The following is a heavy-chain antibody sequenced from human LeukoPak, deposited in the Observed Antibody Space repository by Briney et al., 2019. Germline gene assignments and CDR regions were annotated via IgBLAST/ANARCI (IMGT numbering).Heavy chain of an antibody. CDR2: INHSGST. Sequence: PSETLSLTCGVNDGSLNGYYWRWIRHWGLEWIGEINHSGSTNYNPSLKSRVTMSVDTSKNQFSLKLSSVTAADTAVYYCARQRAARPKGVWNWFDPWGQGTLVTVSS. CDR3: ARQRAARPKGVWNWFDP. D-gene: IGHD6-6*01. J-gene: IGHJ5*02. CDR1: DGSLNGYY. V-gene: IGHV4-34*01.